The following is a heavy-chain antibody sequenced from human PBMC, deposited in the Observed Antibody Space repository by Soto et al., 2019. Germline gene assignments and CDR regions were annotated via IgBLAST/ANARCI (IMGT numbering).Heavy chain of an antibody. CDR1: GFTFSSYG. V-gene: IGHV3-33*01. CDR3: ARSHSSGWYFLAPLLGY. CDR2: IWYDGSNK. D-gene: IGHD6-19*01. J-gene: IGHJ4*02. Sequence: GGSLRLSCAASGFTFSSYGMHWVRQAPGKGLEWVAVIWYDGSNKYYADSVKGRFTISRDNSKNTLYLQMNSLRAEDTAVYYCARSHSSGWYFLAPLLGYWGQGTLVTVSS.